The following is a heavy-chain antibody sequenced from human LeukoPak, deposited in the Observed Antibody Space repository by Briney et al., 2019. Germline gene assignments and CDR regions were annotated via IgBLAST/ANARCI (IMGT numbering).Heavy chain of an antibody. D-gene: IGHD2-2*02. Sequence: PGRSLRLSCAASGFTFDDYAMHWVRQAPGKGLEWVSGISWNSGSIGYADSVKGRFTISRDSAKNSLYLQMNSLRAEDTAVYYCARDGTSSIVVVPAAIGYYYYGMDVWGQGTTVTVSS. CDR2: ISWNSGSI. J-gene: IGHJ6*02. CDR3: ARDGTSSIVVVPAAIGYYYYGMDV. V-gene: IGHV3-9*01. CDR1: GFTFDDYA.